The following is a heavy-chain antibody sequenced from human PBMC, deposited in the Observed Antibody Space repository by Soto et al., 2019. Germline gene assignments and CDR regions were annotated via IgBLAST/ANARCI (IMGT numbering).Heavy chain of an antibody. D-gene: IGHD3-10*01. J-gene: IGHJ6*03. CDR3: TRDQGWDEWFGADFYYYYYMDV. V-gene: IGHV3-49*03. CDR1: GFTFGDYA. CDR2: IRSKAHGGTT. Sequence: PGGSLRLSCTASGFTFGDYAMSWFRQAPGKGLEWVGFIRSKAHGGTTEYAASVKGRFTISRDDSKSIAYLQMNSLKTEDTAVYYCTRDQGWDEWFGADFYYYYYMDVWGKGTTVTVSS.